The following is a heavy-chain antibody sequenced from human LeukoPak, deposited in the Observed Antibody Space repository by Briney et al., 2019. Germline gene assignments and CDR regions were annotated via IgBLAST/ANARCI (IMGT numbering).Heavy chain of an antibody. CDR1: GLTVSSNY. CDR2: IYSGGSA. J-gene: IGHJ6*02. V-gene: IGHV3-66*01. D-gene: IGHD6-13*01. Sequence: PGGSLRLSCAASGLTVSSNYMSWVRQAPGKGLEWVSVIYSGGSAYYADSVKGRFTISRDNSKNTLYLQMNSLRAEDTAVYYCAIAAAGSWYYYYGMDAWGQGTTVTVSS. CDR3: AIAAAGSWYYYYGMDA.